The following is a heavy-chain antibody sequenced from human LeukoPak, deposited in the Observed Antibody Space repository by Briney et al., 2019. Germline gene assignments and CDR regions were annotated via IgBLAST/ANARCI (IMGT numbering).Heavy chain of an antibody. CDR1: GFTFSSYS. J-gene: IGHJ4*02. V-gene: IGHV3-48*02. CDR3: ARDWGYCSSTSCYNY. Sequence: GGSLRLSCAASGFTFSSYSMNWVRQAPGKGLEWVSYISSSSSTIHYADSVKGRFTISRDNAKNSLYLQMNSLRDEDTAVYYCARDWGYCSSTSCYNYWGQGTLVTVSS. D-gene: IGHD2-2*02. CDR2: ISSSSSTI.